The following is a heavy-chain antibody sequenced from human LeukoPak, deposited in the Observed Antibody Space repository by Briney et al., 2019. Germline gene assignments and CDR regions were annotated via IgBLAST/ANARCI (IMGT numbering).Heavy chain of an antibody. J-gene: IGHJ3*01. CDR2: IRGSDGIT. V-gene: IGHV3-23*01. Sequence: GGSLRLSCAASGFTFSSYAISWVRQAPGKGLEWVSTIRGSDGITYYADSVKGRFTISRDNSKNTLYLQMNSLRAEDTAVYYCAKRCVRGWSTDAFDFWGQRTMVTVSS. D-gene: IGHD6-19*01. CDR1: GFTFSSYA. CDR3: AKRCVRGWSTDAFDF.